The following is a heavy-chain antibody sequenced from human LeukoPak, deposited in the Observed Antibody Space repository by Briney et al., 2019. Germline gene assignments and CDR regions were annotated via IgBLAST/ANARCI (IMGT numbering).Heavy chain of an antibody. D-gene: IGHD3-10*01. CDR3: ARGLWFGDLSIFGWFDP. CDR2: IIPLLGVA. V-gene: IGHV1-69*02. CDR1: GGTFNNYT. Sequence: SVKVSCKASGGTFNNYTISWVRQAPGQGLEWMGRIIPLLGVANYAQKFQGRVTITADKSTSTAYMELSSLRSEDTAVYYCARGLWFGDLSIFGWFDPWGQGTLVTVSS. J-gene: IGHJ5*02.